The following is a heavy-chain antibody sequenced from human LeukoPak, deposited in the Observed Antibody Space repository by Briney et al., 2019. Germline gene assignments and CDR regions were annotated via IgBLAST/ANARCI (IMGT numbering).Heavy chain of an antibody. D-gene: IGHD1-26*01. CDR1: GFTFSTYG. CDR3: AKDSYFYSGSSDY. V-gene: IGHV3-30*18. Sequence: PGGSLRLSCAASGFTFSTYGMHWVRQAPGKGLEWVAVISYDGSNKHYADSAKGRFTISRDNSKNTLYLQMNSLRAEDTAVYYCAKDSYFYSGSSDYWGQGTLVTVSS. CDR2: ISYDGSNK. J-gene: IGHJ4*02.